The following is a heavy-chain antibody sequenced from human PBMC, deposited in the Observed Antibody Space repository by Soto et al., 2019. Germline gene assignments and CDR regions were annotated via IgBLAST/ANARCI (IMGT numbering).Heavy chain of an antibody. CDR2: ISYDGSNK. V-gene: IGHV3-30*18. CDR1: GFTFSSYG. CDR3: ANTKDTTVNTIDY. D-gene: IGHD4-17*01. Sequence: QVQLVESGGGVVQPGRSLRLSCAASGFTFSSYGMHWVRQAPGKGLEWVAVISYDGSNKYYADSVKGRFTISRDYCNNARYLRMNSRTAEDPAVYYCANTKDTTVNTIDYWGQGTLVIFSS. J-gene: IGHJ4*02.